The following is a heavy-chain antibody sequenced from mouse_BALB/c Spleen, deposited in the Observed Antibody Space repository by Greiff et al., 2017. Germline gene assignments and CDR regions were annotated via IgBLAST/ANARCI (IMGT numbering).Heavy chain of an antibody. J-gene: IGHJ4*01. Sequence: QVQLQQSGAELVRPGVSVKISCKGSGYTFTDYAMHWVKQSHAKSLEWIGVISTYYGDASYNQKFKGKATMTVDKSSSTAYMELARLTSEDSAIYYCARWDYESYYAMDYWGQGTSVTVSS. V-gene: IGHV1S137*01. CDR2: ISTYYGDA. CDR3: ARWDYESYYAMDY. CDR1: GYTFTDYA. D-gene: IGHD2-4*01.